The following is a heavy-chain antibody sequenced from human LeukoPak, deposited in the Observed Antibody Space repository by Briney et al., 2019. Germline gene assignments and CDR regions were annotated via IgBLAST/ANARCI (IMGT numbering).Heavy chain of an antibody. D-gene: IGHD3-22*01. CDR2: IYRSGAT. CDR1: GDSFSSNNY. CDR3: ARNAGYSDLNY. Sequence: SETLSLTCTVSGDSFSSNNYRTWVRQPPGKGLEWIGEIYRSGATNYNPSLRSRVTVSLDKSKNQFSLRLNSVTAADTAIYYCARNAGYSDLNYWGQGVLVTVSS. J-gene: IGHJ4*02. V-gene: IGHV4-4*02.